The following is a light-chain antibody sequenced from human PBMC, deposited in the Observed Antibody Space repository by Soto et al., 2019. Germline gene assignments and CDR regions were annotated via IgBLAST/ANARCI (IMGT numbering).Light chain of an antibody. CDR2: ENN. CDR1: SSNIGNNY. V-gene: IGLV1-51*02. CDR3: GTWHSSLSAWV. Sequence: QAVVTQPPSVSAAPGQKVTISCSGSSSNIGNNYVSWYQQLPGTAPKLLIYENNKRPSGIPDRFSGSKSGTSATLGITGLQTGDEADYYCGTWHSSLSAWVFGGGTKLTVL. J-gene: IGLJ3*02.